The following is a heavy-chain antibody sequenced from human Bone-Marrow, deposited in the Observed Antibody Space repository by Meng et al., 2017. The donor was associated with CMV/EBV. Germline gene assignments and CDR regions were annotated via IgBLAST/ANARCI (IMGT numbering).Heavy chain of an antibody. CDR2: IIPIFGTR. CDR3: ARGWGGDQEAIDY. D-gene: IGHD4-17*01. V-gene: IGHV1-69*01. CDR1: GGTFRSYA. Sequence: KASGGTFRSYAISWVRQAPGQGLEWMGVIIPIFGTRNYAQKFQGRVTITADESTSTAYMELSSLRSEDTAVYYCARGWGGDQEAIDYWGQGTLVTVSS. J-gene: IGHJ4*02.